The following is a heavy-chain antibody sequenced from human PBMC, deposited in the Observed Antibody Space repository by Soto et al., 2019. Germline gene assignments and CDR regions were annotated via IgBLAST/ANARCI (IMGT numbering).Heavy chain of an antibody. D-gene: IGHD3-9*01. CDR1: GYTFTGYY. Sequence: QVQLVQSGAEVKKPGASVKVSCKASGYTFTGYYMHWVRQAPGQGLEWMGWINPNSGGTNYAQKFQGRVTMTRDTSISTAYMELSRLRSDDTAVYYCARRVGDYDIVTGPFDPCGQGTLVTVSS. CDR2: INPNSGGT. V-gene: IGHV1-2*02. J-gene: IGHJ5*02. CDR3: ARRVGDYDIVTGPFDP.